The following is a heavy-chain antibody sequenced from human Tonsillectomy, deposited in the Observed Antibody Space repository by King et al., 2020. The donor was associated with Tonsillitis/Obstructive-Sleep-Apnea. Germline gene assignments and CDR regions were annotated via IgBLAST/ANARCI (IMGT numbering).Heavy chain of an antibody. J-gene: IGHJ3*02. V-gene: IGHV3-7*01. CDR3: ARDMVTTIVLVPFDI. CDR2: INQDGTEK. D-gene: IGHD3-22*01. Sequence: VQLVESGGGLVQPGKSLRLSCAASGFTFSSYWMTWVRQAPGKGLEWVANINQDGTEKYYVDSVKGRFIISRDNAKNSLYLQINSLRAEDTAMYYCARDMVTTIVLVPFDIWGQGTMVAVSS. CDR1: GFTFSSYW.